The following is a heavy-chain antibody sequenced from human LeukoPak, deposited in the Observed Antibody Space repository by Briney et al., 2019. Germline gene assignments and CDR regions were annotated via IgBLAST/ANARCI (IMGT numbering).Heavy chain of an antibody. J-gene: IGHJ4*02. CDR1: GGSISSSSYY. CDR2: SYYSGST. CDR3: ARRAAAADTGVFDY. D-gene: IGHD6-13*01. Sequence: PSETLSLTCTVSGGSISSSSYYWGWLRQPPGKGLEWLGCSYYSGSTNYNPSLKGRVTISIDTSKNQFSLKLSSVTAADTAVYYCARRAAAADTGVFDYWGQGTLVTVSS. V-gene: IGHV4-61*05.